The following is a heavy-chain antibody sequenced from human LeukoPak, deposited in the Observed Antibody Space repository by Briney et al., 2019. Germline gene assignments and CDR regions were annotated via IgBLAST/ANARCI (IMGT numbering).Heavy chain of an antibody. CDR3: VRTKDYYSGMDV. CDR2: INSDGSST. D-gene: IGHD2-8*01. Sequence: QPGGSLRLSCAASGFTFSNYWMHWVRQAPGKGLVWVSRINSDGSSTTYADSVKGRFTISRDNAKNTLYLQMDSLRVEDTAVYYCVRTKDYYSGMDVWGQGTTVTVSS. V-gene: IGHV3-74*01. CDR1: GFTFSNYW. J-gene: IGHJ6*02.